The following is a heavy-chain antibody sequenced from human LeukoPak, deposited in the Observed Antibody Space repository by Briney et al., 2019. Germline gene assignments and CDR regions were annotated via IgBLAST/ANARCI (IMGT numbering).Heavy chain of an antibody. CDR1: GFTFSSYG. CDR3: AKDRGYSSSWYYFDY. CDR2: IWYDGSNK. V-gene: IGHV3-33*06. Sequence: GESLKISCAASGFTFSSYGMHWVRQAPGKGLEWVAAIWYDGSNKYYADSVKGRFTISRDNSKNTLYLQMNSLRAEDTAVYYCAKDRGYSSSWYYFDYWGQGTLVTVSS. D-gene: IGHD6-13*01. J-gene: IGHJ4*02.